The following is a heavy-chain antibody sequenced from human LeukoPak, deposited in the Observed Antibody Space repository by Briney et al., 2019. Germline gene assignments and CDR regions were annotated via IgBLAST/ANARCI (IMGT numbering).Heavy chain of an antibody. Sequence: ASVKVSCKASGYTFTSYDINWVRQATGQGLEWMGWMNPNSGNTGYAQKFQGRVTMTRNTSISTAYMELSSLRSEDTAVYYCARGPQYGDYFAHYNWFDPWGQGTLVTVSS. J-gene: IGHJ5*02. D-gene: IGHD4-17*01. V-gene: IGHV1-8*01. CDR3: ARGPQYGDYFAHYNWFDP. CDR2: MNPNSGNT. CDR1: GYTFTSYD.